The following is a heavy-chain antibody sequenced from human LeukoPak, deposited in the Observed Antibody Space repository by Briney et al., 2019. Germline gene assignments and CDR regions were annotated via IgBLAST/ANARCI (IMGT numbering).Heavy chain of an antibody. D-gene: IGHD3-10*01. Sequence: PGKSLRLSCAASGFTFRSYGIHWVRQAPGKGLEWVAVMSYDGTNEYYADSLKGRFTISRDNAKNTLYLQMNSLRAEDTAVYYCARDGQTMVRGPTRTYYYYYMDVWGKGTTVTVSS. CDR1: GFTFRSYG. J-gene: IGHJ6*03. V-gene: IGHV3-30*03. CDR2: MSYDGTNE. CDR3: ARDGQTMVRGPTRTYYYYYMDV.